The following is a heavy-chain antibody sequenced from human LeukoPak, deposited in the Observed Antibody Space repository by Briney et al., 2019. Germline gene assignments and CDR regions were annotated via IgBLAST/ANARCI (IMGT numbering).Heavy chain of an antibody. CDR1: GYSISSGYY. CDR2: IYHSGST. V-gene: IGHV4-38-2*02. Sequence: PSETLSLTCTVSGYSISSGYYWGWIRQPPGKGLEWIGSIYHSGSTYYNPSLKSRVTISVDTSKNQFSLKLSSVTAADTAVYYCARAWSGSSWYLRFDPWGQGTLVTVSS. D-gene: IGHD6-13*01. CDR3: ARAWSGSSWYLRFDP. J-gene: IGHJ5*02.